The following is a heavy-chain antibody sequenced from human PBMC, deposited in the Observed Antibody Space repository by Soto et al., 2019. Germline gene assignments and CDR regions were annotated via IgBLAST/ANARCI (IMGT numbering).Heavy chain of an antibody. CDR2: IYSGGST. V-gene: IGHV3-66*01. Sequence: EVQLVRSGGGLVEPGGSLRLSCAASGFTVSSNFMSWVRQAPGKGLEWVSVIYSGGSTYYADSVKGRFTISRNNSENTLCLQMSSLRAEDTAVYYCARYFGGYTIDDWGQGTLVTVSS. CDR1: GFTVSSNF. CDR3: ARYFGGYTIDD. J-gene: IGHJ4*02. D-gene: IGHD5-12*01.